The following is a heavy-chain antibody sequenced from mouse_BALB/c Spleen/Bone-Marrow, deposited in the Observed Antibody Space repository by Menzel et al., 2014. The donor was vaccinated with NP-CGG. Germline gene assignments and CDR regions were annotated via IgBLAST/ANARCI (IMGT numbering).Heavy chain of an antibody. V-gene: IGHV7-3*02. CDR3: ARDKGRVFFDY. CDR1: GFTFTDYY. Sequence: EVQVVESGGGLVQPGGSLRLSCATSGFTFTDYYMNWVRQPPGKALEWLGFIRNEANGYTTEYSASVKSRFTISRDNSQNILYLQMNTLRADDSATYYCARDKGRVFFDYWGQGTTLTVSS. CDR2: IRNEANGYTT. J-gene: IGHJ2*01.